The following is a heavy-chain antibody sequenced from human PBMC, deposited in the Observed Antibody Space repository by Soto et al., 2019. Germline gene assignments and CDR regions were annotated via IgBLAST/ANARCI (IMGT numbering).Heavy chain of an antibody. V-gene: IGHV4-30-4*01. Sequence: SETLSLTCTVSGASINSGDYYWSWIRQPPGKGLEWIGYIYYSGSIYHNPSLKSRVIISVDMPKNQFSLKLSSVTAADTAVYYCATVPTYYYDGSGYANAFDVWGQGTMVTVSS. CDR1: GASINSGDYY. CDR2: IYYSGSI. J-gene: IGHJ3*01. D-gene: IGHD3-22*01. CDR3: ATVPTYYYDGSGYANAFDV.